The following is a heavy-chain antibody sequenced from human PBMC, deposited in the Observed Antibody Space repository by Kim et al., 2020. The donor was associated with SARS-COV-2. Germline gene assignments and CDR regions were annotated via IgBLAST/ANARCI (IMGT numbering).Heavy chain of an antibody. J-gene: IGHJ6*02. Sequence: GGSLRLSCAASGFTFSSYDMHWVRQATGKGLEWVSAIGTAGDTYYPGSVKGRFTISRENAKNSLYLQMNSLRAGDTAVYYCARGPSSEGGYYYGMDVWGQGTTVTVSS. CDR1: GFTFSSYD. V-gene: IGHV3-13*01. CDR3: ARGPSSEGGYYYGMDV. D-gene: IGHD6-19*01. CDR2: IGTAGDT.